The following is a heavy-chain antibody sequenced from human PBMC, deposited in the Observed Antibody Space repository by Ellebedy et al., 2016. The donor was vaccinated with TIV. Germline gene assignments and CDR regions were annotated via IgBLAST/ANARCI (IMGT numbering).Heavy chain of an antibody. CDR2: IRYDGTNK. J-gene: IGHJ6*02. V-gene: IGHV3-30*02. CDR1: GFTFSSFG. Sequence: GESLKISCAASGFTFSSFGMHWVRQAPGKGLEWVAFIRYDGTNKYYADSVKGRFTISRDNSKNTLYLQMNSLRAEDTAVYYCAKDRYYYGSGRYDYYYGMDVWGQGTTVTVSS. CDR3: AKDRYYYGSGRYDYYYGMDV. D-gene: IGHD3-10*01.